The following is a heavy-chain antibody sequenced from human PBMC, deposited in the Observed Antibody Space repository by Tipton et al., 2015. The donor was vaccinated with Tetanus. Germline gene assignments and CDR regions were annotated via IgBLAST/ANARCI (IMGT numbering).Heavy chain of an antibody. Sequence: LRLSCSVSDGSLRSGDHYWSWIRQPPGKGLEWLAYISSSGSTNSNYSLKSRITMSRDTSKNQFSLKLASVTAADTAVYFCARGAYSYDSSGYYYLLDPWGQGTLVTVSS. V-gene: IGHV4-61*08. CDR3: ARGAYSYDSSGYYYLLDP. J-gene: IGHJ5*02. CDR1: DGSLRSGDHY. D-gene: IGHD3-22*01. CDR2: ISSSGST.